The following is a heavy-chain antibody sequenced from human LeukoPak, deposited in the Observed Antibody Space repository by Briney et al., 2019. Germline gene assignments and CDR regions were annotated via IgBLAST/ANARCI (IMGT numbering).Heavy chain of an antibody. J-gene: IGHJ4*02. CDR2: INHSGST. CDR1: GGSFSGYY. Sequence: SETLSLTCAVYGGSFSGYYWRWIRQPPGKGLEWIGEINHSGSTNYNPSLKSRVTISVDTSKNQFSLKLSSVTAADTAVYYCARSYYDSSGYTPYFDYWGQGTLVTVSS. D-gene: IGHD3-22*01. V-gene: IGHV4-34*01. CDR3: ARSYYDSSGYTPYFDY.